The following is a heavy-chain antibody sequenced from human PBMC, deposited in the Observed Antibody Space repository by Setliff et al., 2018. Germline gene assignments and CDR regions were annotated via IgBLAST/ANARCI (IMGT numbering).Heavy chain of an antibody. V-gene: IGHV4-38-2*01. D-gene: IGHD6-13*01. CDR2: VYDSGTT. CDR1: GFSISSGYY. Sequence: SETLSLTCAVSGFSISSGYYWGWIRQPPGKGLEWIGTVYDSGTTYYNPSLKSRVTIFVDASKNQFSLKLSSVTAADTAVYYCARTYSSSWYYFDYWGQGTLVTVSS. J-gene: IGHJ4*02. CDR3: ARTYSSSWYYFDY.